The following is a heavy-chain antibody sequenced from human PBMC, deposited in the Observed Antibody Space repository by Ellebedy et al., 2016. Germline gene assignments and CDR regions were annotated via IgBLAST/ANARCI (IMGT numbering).Heavy chain of an antibody. CDR1: GGSFSDNY. CDR2: INHSGNT. CDR3: ARGRVRGVVSYYYYGIDV. J-gene: IGHJ6*02. Sequence: SETLSLXCAVYGGSFSDNYWTWISKSPGKGLEWIGEINHSGNTNYNPSLKSRVSISVDTSNNQFSLKLSSVTAADTAVYYCARGRVRGVVSYYYYGIDVWGQGTTVTVSS. D-gene: IGHD3-10*01. V-gene: IGHV4-34*01.